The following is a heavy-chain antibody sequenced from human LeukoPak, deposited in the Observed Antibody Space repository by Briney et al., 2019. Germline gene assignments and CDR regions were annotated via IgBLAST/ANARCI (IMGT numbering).Heavy chain of an antibody. CDR1: GFTFSSFA. D-gene: IGHD3-10*01. Sequence: PGGSLRLSCAASGFTFSSFALHWVRQAPGKGLEYGSAISSNGRNTYYANSVKGRFTISRDNSKNTLYLQMGSLRAEDMAVYYCAREDYGSGSYPFDYWGQGTLVTVSS. CDR3: AREDYGSGSYPFDY. V-gene: IGHV3-64*01. J-gene: IGHJ4*02. CDR2: ISSNGRNT.